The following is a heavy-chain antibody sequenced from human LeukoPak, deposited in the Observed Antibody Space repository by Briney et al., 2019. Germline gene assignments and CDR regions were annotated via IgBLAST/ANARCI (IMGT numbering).Heavy chain of an antibody. CDR2: INPHSGAT. J-gene: IGHJ4*02. CDR1: EYTFTDYY. V-gene: IGHV1-2*02. CDR3: SRDQQVRGVILRGPFDY. Sequence: ASVKVSRKTSEYTFTDYYLHWVRQAPGQGLEWMGWINPHSGATNYAQKFQGRVTMTRDTSLSTVFVELNRLTSDDTAVYYCSRDQQVRGVILRGPFDYWGQGTLVTVST. D-gene: IGHD3-10*01.